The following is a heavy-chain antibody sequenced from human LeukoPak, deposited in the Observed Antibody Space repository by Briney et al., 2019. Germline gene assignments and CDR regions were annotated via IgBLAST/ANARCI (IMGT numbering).Heavy chain of an antibody. CDR3: ARDRGERGSSWSLPAHGFDI. D-gene: IGHD6-13*01. J-gene: IGHJ3*02. Sequence: GSSVKVSCKASGGTFSSYAINWVRQAPGQGLEWMGRIVPIFGTTNYAQKFQGRVTITTDESTSTAYMELSSLSSEDTALSYCARDRGERGSSWSLPAHGFDIWGQGTMVTVSS. CDR2: IVPIFGTT. CDR1: GGTFSSYA. V-gene: IGHV1-69*05.